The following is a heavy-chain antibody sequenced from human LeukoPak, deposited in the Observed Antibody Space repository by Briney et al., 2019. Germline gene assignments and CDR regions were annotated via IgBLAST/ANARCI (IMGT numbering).Heavy chain of an antibody. Sequence: GGSLRLSCAASGFTFDNYAMNWVRQAPGKGLEWVSAVSGSAGSTYYADSVKGRFTISRDNSKNTLYLQMNSLRAEDTAVYYCAKDWVLEYSSDQTDYWGQGTLVTVSS. V-gene: IGHV3-23*01. CDR3: AKDWVLEYSSDQTDY. CDR1: GFTFDNYA. D-gene: IGHD6-19*01. J-gene: IGHJ4*02. CDR2: VSGSAGST.